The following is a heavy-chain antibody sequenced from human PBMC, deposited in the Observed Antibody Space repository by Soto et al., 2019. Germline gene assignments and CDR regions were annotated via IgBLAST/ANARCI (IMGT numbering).Heavy chain of an antibody. V-gene: IGHV4-59*01. CDR3: AREGGERYPFDP. CDR2: IYYSGST. D-gene: IGHD1-1*01. Sequence: SETLSLTCTVSGGSISSYYWSWIRQPPGKGLEWIGYIYYSGSTNYNPSLKSRVTISVDTSKNHFSLKVSSVTAADTAMYYCAREGGERYPFDPWGQGTLVTVSS. CDR1: GGSISSYY. J-gene: IGHJ5*02.